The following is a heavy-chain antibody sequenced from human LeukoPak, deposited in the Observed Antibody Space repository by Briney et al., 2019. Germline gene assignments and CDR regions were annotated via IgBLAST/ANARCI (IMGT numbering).Heavy chain of an antibody. Sequence: GGSLRLSCAASGFTFSSYGMHWVRQAPGKGLEWVAVISHDGSNKYYADSVKGRFTISRDNSKNTLYLQMNSLRAEDTAVYYCAKATYYDILGAFDIWGQGTMVTVSS. D-gene: IGHD3-9*01. J-gene: IGHJ3*02. CDR3: AKATYYDILGAFDI. CDR1: GFTFSSYG. CDR2: ISHDGSNK. V-gene: IGHV3-30*18.